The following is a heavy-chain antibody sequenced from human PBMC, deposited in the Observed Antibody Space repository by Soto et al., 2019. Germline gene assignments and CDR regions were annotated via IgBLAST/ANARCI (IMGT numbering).Heavy chain of an antibody. CDR3: ARSGYCTNGVCYFVAFDI. CDR1: GFTFSSYS. D-gene: IGHD2-8*01. V-gene: IGHV3-48*01. J-gene: IGHJ3*02. CDR2: ISSSSSTI. Sequence: GGSLRLSCAASGFTFSSYSMNWVRQAPGKGLEWVSYISSSSSTIYYADSVKGRFTISRDNAKNSLYLQMNSLRAEDTAVYYCARSGYCTNGVCYFVAFDIWGQGTMVTVSS.